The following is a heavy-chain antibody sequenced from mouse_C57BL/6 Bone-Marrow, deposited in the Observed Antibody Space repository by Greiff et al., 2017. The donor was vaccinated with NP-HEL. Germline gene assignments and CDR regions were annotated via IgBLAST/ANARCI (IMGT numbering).Heavy chain of an antibody. CDR3: ARNWDYGSYFDV. Sequence: QVHVKQSGPGLVQPSQSLSITCTVSGFSLTSYGVHWVRQSPGKGLEWLGVIWSGGSTDYNAAFISRLSISKDNSKSQVFFKMNSLQADDTAIYYCARNWDYGSYFDVWGTGTTVTVSS. J-gene: IGHJ1*03. CDR1: GFSLTSYG. CDR2: IWSGGST. D-gene: IGHD1-1*01. V-gene: IGHV2-2*01.